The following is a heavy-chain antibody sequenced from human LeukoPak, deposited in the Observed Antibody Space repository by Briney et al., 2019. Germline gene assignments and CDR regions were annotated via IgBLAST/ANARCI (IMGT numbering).Heavy chain of an antibody. CDR3: ARDGYVLLCFGESDAFDI. Sequence: SVKVSCMASGYTFTSYGISWVRQAPGQGLEGMGWISAYNGNTNYAQKLQGRVTMTADTSTSAAYMELRSLRSDDTAVYYCARDGYVLLCFGESDAFDIWGQGTMVTVS. CDR2: ISAYNGNT. V-gene: IGHV1-18*01. CDR1: GYTFTSYG. J-gene: IGHJ3*02. D-gene: IGHD3-10*01.